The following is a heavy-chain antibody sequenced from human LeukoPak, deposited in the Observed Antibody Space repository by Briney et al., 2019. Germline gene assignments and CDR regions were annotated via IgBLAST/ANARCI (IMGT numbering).Heavy chain of an antibody. J-gene: IGHJ4*02. CDR3: ARGPPNWGYDY. D-gene: IGHD7-27*01. CDR1: GYTFTSCD. CDR2: MSPNSGHT. Sequence: VASVKVSCKASGYTFTSCDINWVRQVTGQGLEWMGWMSPNSGHTGYAQKFQGRVTMTRSTSMSTAYMELSSLKSEDTAVYFCARGPPNWGYDYWGQGTLVTVSS. V-gene: IGHV1-8*01.